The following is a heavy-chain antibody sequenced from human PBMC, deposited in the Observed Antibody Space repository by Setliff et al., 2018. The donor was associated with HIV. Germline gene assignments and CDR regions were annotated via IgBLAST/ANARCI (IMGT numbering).Heavy chain of an antibody. V-gene: IGHV4-61*05. CDR3: ARHKSQPYYFDY. CDR1: GGSININNYY. CDR2: IYYSGST. J-gene: IGHJ4*02. Sequence: SETLSLTCTVSGGSININNYYWGWIRQPPGKGLEWIGYIYYSGSTNYNPSLKSRVTISVDTSKNQFSLKLSSVTAADTAVYYCARHKSQPYYFDYWGQGTLVTVSS.